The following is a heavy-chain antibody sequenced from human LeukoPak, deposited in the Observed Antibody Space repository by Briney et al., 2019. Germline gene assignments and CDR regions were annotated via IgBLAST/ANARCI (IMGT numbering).Heavy chain of an antibody. Sequence: GGSLILSCEASGFMFSKYWMTWVRQAPGKGLEWVANIRGDGSVKYLLDSVKGRFSISRDNAKNSLSLEMNNLRAEDTAVYYCSRDANYYDSSRHYFDAFDIWGRGTMVTVSS. CDR2: IRGDGSVK. J-gene: IGHJ3*02. V-gene: IGHV3-7*01. CDR3: SRDANYYDSSRHYFDAFDI. CDR1: GFMFSKYW. D-gene: IGHD3-22*01.